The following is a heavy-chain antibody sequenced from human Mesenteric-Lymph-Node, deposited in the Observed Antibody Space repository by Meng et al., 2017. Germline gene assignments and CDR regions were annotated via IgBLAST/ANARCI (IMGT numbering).Heavy chain of an antibody. D-gene: IGHD4-17*01. J-gene: IGHJ6*02. CDR1: GFTFNTYN. V-gene: IGHV3-21*01. CDR3: AREGDDYGDYESGSYYHGMDV. Sequence: GESLKISCAASGFTFNTYNMNWVRQAPGKGLEWVSSISSSCSYIYYAVPVKGRFTISRDNAKNSLYLQMNSLRAEDTAVYFCAREGDDYGDYESGSYYHGMDVWGQGTAVTVSS. CDR2: ISSSCSYI.